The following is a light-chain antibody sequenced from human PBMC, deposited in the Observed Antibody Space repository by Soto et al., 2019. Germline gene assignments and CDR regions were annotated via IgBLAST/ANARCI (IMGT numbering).Light chain of an antibody. Sequence: QSALTQPASVSGSPGQSITISCTGTSSDVGSYNLVSWHQHHPGKAPKLMIYEGSKRPSGVSNRFSGSKSGNTASLTISGLQAEDEADYYCCSYAGSSTPSYVFGTGTKLTVL. CDR3: CSYAGSSTPSYV. CDR2: EGS. CDR1: SSDVGSYNL. V-gene: IGLV2-23*01. J-gene: IGLJ1*01.